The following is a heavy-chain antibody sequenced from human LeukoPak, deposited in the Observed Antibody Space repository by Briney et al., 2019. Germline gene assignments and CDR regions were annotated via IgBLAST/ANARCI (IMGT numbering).Heavy chain of an antibody. D-gene: IGHD2/OR15-2a*01. J-gene: IGHJ4*02. CDR2: IGPHSTFT. V-gene: IGHV1-2*02. CDR3: VREGEGPLSKDFDY. Sequence: ALMKVSCKSSGFTFTDHYIHWVRQAPGQGLEWMGYIGPHSTFTSSPQEFQGRVTMTRDTSMTTAYMELTRLTSDDTAVYYCVREGEGPLSKDFDYWGQGTLVTVSS. CDR1: GFTFTDHY.